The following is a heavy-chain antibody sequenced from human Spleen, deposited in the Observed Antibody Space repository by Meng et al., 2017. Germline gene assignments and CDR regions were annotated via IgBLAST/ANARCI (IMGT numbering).Heavy chain of an antibody. CDR2: IYWDDDK. J-gene: IGHJ1*01. D-gene: IGHD6-19*01. CDR3: AHRAVAGSFEYFQH. V-gene: IGHV2-5*02. Sequence: QTTLKELGPPLVKPTQTLTLTCTFSGFSLRTSGVGVGWIRQPPGKALEWLALIYWDDDKRYSPSLKSRLTITKDNSKNQVVLTMTNMDSVDTATYYCAHRAVAGSFEYFQHWGQGTLVTVSS. CDR1: GFSLRTSGVG.